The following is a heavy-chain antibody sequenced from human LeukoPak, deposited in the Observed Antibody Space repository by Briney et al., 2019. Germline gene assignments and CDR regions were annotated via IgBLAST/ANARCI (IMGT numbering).Heavy chain of an antibody. CDR1: GFTFTTYS. J-gene: IGHJ4*02. CDR2: ISSGSSAI. Sequence: GGSLRLSCEASGFTFTTYSMAWVRQAPGKGLEWVSIISSGSSAIFSADALKGRFTISRDDAKNLLYLDMNSLRAEDTAVYYCARGHTAVTRHFDFWGQGTLVTVSS. D-gene: IGHD4-17*01. V-gene: IGHV3-21*01. CDR3: ARGHTAVTRHFDF.